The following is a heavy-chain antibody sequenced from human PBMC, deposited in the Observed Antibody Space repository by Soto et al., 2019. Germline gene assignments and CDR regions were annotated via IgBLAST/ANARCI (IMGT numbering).Heavy chain of an antibody. D-gene: IGHD1-26*01. CDR3: ARDRAYSAFDI. Sequence: EVQLVESGGGLVQPGGSLRLSCTATGFTFSASWLYWIRQAPGTGLEWVASIKEDGSEKYYMHSVRGRFTISRDNAKNSLYLQMNSLRADDTAVYHCARDRAYSAFDIWGQGTMVTVSS. CDR2: IKEDGSEK. J-gene: IGHJ3*02. CDR1: GFTFSASW. V-gene: IGHV3-7*04.